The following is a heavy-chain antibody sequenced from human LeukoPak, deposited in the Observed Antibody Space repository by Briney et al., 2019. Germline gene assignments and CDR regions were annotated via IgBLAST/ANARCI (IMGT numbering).Heavy chain of an antibody. CDR1: GGTFSSYA. CDR3: ARDRASSSSPYYYYYYGMDV. V-gene: IGHV1-69*06. D-gene: IGHD6-13*01. CDR2: IIPIFGTA. J-gene: IGHJ6*04. Sequence: SVKVSCKASGGTFSSYAISWVRQAPGQGLEWMGGIIPIFGTANYAQKFQGRVTITADKSTSTACMELSSLRSEDTAVYYCARDRASSSSPYYYYYYGMDVWGKGTTVTVSS.